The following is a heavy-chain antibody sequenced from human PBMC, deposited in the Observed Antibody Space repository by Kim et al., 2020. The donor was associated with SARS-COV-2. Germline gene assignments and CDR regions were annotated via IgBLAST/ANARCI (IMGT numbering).Heavy chain of an antibody. CDR2: MNISGDIT. Sequence: GGSLRLSCAASGFIFSSYGMSWVRLAPGKGLEWVSSMNISGDITAYADSVKGRFTISSDKSRNTLYLQMSSLRPEDTAVYYCARLTETGNYGRGYFNFWGQGTLVTVSS. CDR1: GFIFSSYG. CDR3: ARLTETGNYGRGYFNF. J-gene: IGHJ4*02. D-gene: IGHD1-7*01. V-gene: IGHV3-23*01.